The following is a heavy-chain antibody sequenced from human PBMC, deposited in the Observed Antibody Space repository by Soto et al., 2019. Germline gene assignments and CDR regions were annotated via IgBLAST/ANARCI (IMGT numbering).Heavy chain of an antibody. CDR2: ISGSGGSK. CDR3: ARDIYGDYVGPRYHDAFDI. J-gene: IGHJ3*02. D-gene: IGHD4-17*01. Sequence: LRLSCAASGFTFSSYAMSWVRQAPGKGLEWVSAISGSGGSKYYVDSVKGRFTISRDNAKNTLYLQMNSLRAEDTAVYYCARDIYGDYVGPRYHDAFDIWGQGTMVTVSS. CDR1: GFTFSSYA. V-gene: IGHV3-23*01.